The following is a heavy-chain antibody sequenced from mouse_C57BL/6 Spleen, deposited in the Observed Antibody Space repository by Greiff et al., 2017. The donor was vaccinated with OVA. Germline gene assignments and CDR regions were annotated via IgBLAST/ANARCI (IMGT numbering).Heavy chain of an antibody. V-gene: IGHV3-6*01. J-gene: IGHJ3*01. CDR2: ISYDGSN. Sequence: ESGPGLVKPSQSLSLTCSVTGYSITSGYYWNWIRQFPGNKLEWMGYISYDGSNNYNPSLKNRISITRDTSKNQFFLKLNSVTTEDTATYSCAREAYYGYDGEAYWGQGTLVTVSA. D-gene: IGHD2-9*01. CDR3: AREAYYGYDGEAY. CDR1: GYSITSGYY.